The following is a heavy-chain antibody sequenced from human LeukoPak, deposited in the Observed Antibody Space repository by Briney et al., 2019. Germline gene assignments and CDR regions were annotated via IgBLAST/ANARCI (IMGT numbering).Heavy chain of an antibody. CDR1: GYTFTGYY. J-gene: IGHJ5*02. Sequence: ASVKVSCKASGYTFTGYYMHWVRQAPGQGLEWMGGIIPMFGTPNYAQRLQGRVTIPADKSTKTAYMELRSLRYEDTAVYFCARAGIPGYCTNVTCSNWLDPWGQGTLVTVSS. V-gene: IGHV1-69*06. CDR3: ARAGIPGYCTNVTCSNWLDP. D-gene: IGHD2-8*01. CDR2: IIPMFGTP.